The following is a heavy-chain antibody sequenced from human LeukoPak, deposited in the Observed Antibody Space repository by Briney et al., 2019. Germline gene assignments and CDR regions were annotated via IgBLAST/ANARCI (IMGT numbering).Heavy chain of an antibody. CDR1: GFSFDDYD. D-gene: IGHD3-16*01. Sequence: GGSLRLSCAASGFSFDDYDMSWVRQAPGKGLEWVSGINWNGGSTGYADSVKGRFTISRDNARNSLYLQMSSLRAEDTALYYCAREEGGYFDYWGQGTLVTVSS. CDR3: AREEGGYFDY. CDR2: INWNGGST. J-gene: IGHJ4*02. V-gene: IGHV3-20*04.